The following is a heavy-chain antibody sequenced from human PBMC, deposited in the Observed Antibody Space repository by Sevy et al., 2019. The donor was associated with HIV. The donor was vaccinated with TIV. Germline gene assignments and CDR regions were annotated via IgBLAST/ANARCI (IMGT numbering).Heavy chain of an antibody. D-gene: IGHD3-22*01. Sequence: GGSLRLSCAAPGFTFSNYGMHWVRKAPGKGLEWVPVIWNDGSNKYYADPVKSRFTISRDNSKNTLYLQMNSLRVEDTAVYFCARGGDFNDRSAKRDFDYWGQGTLVTVSS. CDR1: GFTFSNYG. CDR3: ARGGDFNDRSAKRDFDY. V-gene: IGHV3-33*01. CDR2: IWNDGSNK. J-gene: IGHJ4*02.